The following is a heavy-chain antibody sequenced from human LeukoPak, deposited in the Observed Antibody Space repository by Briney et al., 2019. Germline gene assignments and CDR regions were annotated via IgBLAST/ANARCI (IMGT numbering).Heavy chain of an antibody. J-gene: IGHJ6*03. CDR3: ARAPPTYFWSGYGYYYMDV. Sequence: SRTLSLTCTVSGGSISSGDYYWSWIRQPPGKGLEWIGYIYYSGSTYYNPSLKSRVTISVDTSKNQFSLKLSSVTAADTAVYYCARAPPTYFWSGYGYYYMDVWGKGTTVTVSS. CDR1: GGSISSGDYY. V-gene: IGHV4-30-4*08. D-gene: IGHD3-3*01. CDR2: IYYSGST.